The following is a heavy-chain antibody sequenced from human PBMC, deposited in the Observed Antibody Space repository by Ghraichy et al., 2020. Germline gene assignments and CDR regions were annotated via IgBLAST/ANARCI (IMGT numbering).Heavy chain of an antibody. CDR3: ANLDY. V-gene: IGHV3-43*01. Sequence: GESLNISCAASGFTFDDYTMHWVRQAPGKGLEWVSLISWDGGSTYYADSVKGRFTISRDNSKNSLYLQMNSLRTEDTALYYCANLDYWGQGTLVTVSS. CDR1: GFTFDDYT. J-gene: IGHJ4*02. CDR2: ISWDGGST.